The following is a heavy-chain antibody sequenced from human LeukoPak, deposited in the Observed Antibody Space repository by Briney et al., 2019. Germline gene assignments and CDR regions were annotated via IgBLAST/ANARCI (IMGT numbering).Heavy chain of an antibody. D-gene: IGHD6-19*01. Sequence: SLRLSCRGSGFTFGDYSMTWVRQAPGKGLEWVGFIRGEAYGGTTQYAASVKDRFIITRDDSETIAYLQMNSLKTEDTAVYYCGRSAGGYSGVWYLNYYYGMDVWGQGTTVTVSS. CDR3: GRSAGGYSGVWYLNYYYGMDV. CDR1: GFTFGDYS. CDR2: IRGEAYGGTT. J-gene: IGHJ6*02. V-gene: IGHV3-49*04.